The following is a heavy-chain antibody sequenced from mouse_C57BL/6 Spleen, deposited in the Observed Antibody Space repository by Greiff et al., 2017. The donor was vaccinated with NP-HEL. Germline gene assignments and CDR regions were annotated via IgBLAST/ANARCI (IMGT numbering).Heavy chain of an antibody. V-gene: IGHV1-64*01. CDR1: GYTFTSYW. D-gene: IGHD2-2*01. J-gene: IGHJ3*01. Sequence: QVQLQQPGAELVKPGASVKLSCKASGYTFTSYWMHWVKQRPGQGLEWIGMIHPNSGSTNYNEKFKSKATLTVDKSSSTAYMQLSSLTSEDSAVYYCARWLRRDAYWGQGTLVTVSA. CDR3: ARWLRRDAY. CDR2: IHPNSGST.